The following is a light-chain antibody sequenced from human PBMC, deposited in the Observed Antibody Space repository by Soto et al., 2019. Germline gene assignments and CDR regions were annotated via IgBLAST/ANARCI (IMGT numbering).Light chain of an antibody. V-gene: IGKV3-20*01. Sequence: EIVLTQSPGTLSLSPGERATVSCRASQSVTSNFLAWYQQKPGQAPRLLIYGASSRATGIPDRFSGSGSGTDFTLTISRLETEDFAVYYCQQYGRSPRTFGQGTNVE. CDR3: QQYGRSPRT. J-gene: IGKJ1*01. CDR1: QSVTSNF. CDR2: GAS.